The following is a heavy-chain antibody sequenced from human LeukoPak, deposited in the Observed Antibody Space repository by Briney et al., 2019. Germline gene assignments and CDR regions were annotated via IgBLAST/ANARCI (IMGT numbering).Heavy chain of an antibody. V-gene: IGHV3-43*02. CDR3: AKENTVTTSLGYYYYYGMDV. CDR1: GFTFDGYA. D-gene: IGHD4-17*01. J-gene: IGHJ6*02. Sequence: GGSLRLSCAASGFTFDGYAMHWVRQAPGKGLEWVSLISGDGGSTYYADSVKGRFTISRDNSKNSLYLQMNSLRTEDTALYYCAKENTVTTSLGYYYYYGMDVWGQGTTVTVSS. CDR2: ISGDGGST.